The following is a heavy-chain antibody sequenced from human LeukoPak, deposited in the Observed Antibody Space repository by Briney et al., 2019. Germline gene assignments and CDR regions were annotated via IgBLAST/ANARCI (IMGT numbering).Heavy chain of an antibody. J-gene: IGHJ4*02. CDR1: EFTFRSFD. V-gene: IGHV3-23*01. CDR2: ISNNGGYT. D-gene: IGHD2-15*01. Sequence: GGSLRLSGAVSEFTFRSFDMSWVHQAPGKGLEWASAISNNGGYTYYADSVQGRFTISRDNSKSTLCLQMNSLRAEDTAVYYCAKQLGYCSDGSCYFPYWGQGTLVTVSS. CDR3: AKQLGYCSDGSCYFPY.